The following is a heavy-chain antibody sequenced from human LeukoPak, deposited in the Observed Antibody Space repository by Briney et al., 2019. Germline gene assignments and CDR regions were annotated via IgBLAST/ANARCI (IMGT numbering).Heavy chain of an antibody. D-gene: IGHD1-26*01. Sequence: ASVKVSCKASGYTVTDYYVHWVRQAPGQGLEWMGWINPNSGGTNYAQKFQGRVTMTRDTSISTAYMELSRLRSDDTAVYYCAREGPIVGATHLVDYWGQGTLVTVSS. CDR1: GYTVTDYY. CDR2: INPNSGGT. V-gene: IGHV1-2*02. CDR3: AREGPIVGATHLVDY. J-gene: IGHJ4*02.